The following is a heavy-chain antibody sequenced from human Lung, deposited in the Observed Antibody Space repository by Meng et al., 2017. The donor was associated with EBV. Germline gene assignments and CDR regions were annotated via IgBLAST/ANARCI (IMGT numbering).Heavy chain of an antibody. CDR2: VKSDGSST. Sequence: EVQVVEAGGGLVQPGGSLRLSFAASGFTFSSYWMHWVRQAPGKGLMWLSSVKSDGSSTYYADSVKGRFTISRDNAKNTLYLEMNSLSAEDTAVYYCVRGGPIDYWGQGTLVTVSS. CDR3: VRGGPIDY. J-gene: IGHJ4*02. V-gene: IGHV3-74*01. CDR1: GFTFSSYW.